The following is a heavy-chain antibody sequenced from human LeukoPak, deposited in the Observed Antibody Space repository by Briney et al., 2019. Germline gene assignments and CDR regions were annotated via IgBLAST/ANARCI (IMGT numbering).Heavy chain of an antibody. CDR2: ISGSGGST. Sequence: GGSLRLSCAASGFTFSSYAMSWVRQAPGKGLEWVSVISGSGGSTYYADSVKGRFTISRDNSKNTLYLQMNSLRAEDTAVYYCAKEIYGDPTGGRFQHWGQGTLVTVSS. D-gene: IGHD4-17*01. CDR1: GFTFSSYA. CDR3: AKEIYGDPTGGRFQH. J-gene: IGHJ1*01. V-gene: IGHV3-23*01.